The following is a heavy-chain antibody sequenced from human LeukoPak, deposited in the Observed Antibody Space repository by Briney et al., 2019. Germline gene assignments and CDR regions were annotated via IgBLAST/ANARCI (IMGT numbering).Heavy chain of an antibody. CDR3: ARVGDYDFWSGGYYYYMDV. D-gene: IGHD3-3*01. CDR1: GGSISSYY. V-gene: IGHV4-59*01. CDR2: IYYSGST. J-gene: IGHJ6*03. Sequence: SETPSLTCTVSGGSISSYYWSWIRQPPGKGLEWIGYIYYSGSTNYNPSLKSRVTISVDTSKNQFSLKLSSVTAADTAVYYCARVGDYDFWSGGYYYYMDVWGKGTTVTVSS.